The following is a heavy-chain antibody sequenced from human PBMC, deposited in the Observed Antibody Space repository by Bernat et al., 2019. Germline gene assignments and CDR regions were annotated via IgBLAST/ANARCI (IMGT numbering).Heavy chain of an antibody. J-gene: IGHJ6*03. D-gene: IGHD1-14*01. Sequence: QVQLVESGGGLVKPVGSLRLSCAASGFTFSDYYMSWISQAPGKGLDWVSYISRSSSYTNYAASVKGRFTISRNNGKNSLYLQMNSLRAEDTAVDYCARGTATSAPCMDVWGKGTTVTVSS. CDR1: GFTFSDYY. V-gene: IGHV3-11*05. CDR2: ISRSSSYT. CDR3: ARGTATSAPCMDV.